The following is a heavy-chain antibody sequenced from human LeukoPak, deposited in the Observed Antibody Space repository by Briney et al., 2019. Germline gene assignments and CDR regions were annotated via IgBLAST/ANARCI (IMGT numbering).Heavy chain of an antibody. CDR3: ARGGYYYYYMDV. Sequence: ASVKVSCKASGYTFTSYDINWVRQATGQGLEWMGWMNPNSGNTGYAQKFQGRVTMTRNASISTAYMELSSLRSEDTAVYYCARGGYYYYYMDVWGKGTTVTVSS. J-gene: IGHJ6*03. CDR2: MNPNSGNT. V-gene: IGHV1-8*01. CDR1: GYTFTSYD.